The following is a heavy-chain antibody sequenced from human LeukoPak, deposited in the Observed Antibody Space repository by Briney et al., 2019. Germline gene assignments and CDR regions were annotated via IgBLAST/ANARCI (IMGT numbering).Heavy chain of an antibody. CDR3: AKEAVTEGDAFDI. D-gene: IGHD3-16*02. J-gene: IGHJ3*02. Sequence: VKGRFTISRDNAKNSLYLQMNSLRAEDTAVYYCAKEAVTEGDAFDIWGQGTMVTVSS. V-gene: IGHV3-11*05.